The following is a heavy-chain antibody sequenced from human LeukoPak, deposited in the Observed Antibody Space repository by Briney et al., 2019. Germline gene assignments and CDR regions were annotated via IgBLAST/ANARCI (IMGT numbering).Heavy chain of an antibody. CDR3: AKDPRRGVITTSDY. V-gene: IGHV3-23*01. Sequence: GGSLRLSCAASGFTFSNYAMSWVRQAPGKGLEWVSAISGSGGSTYYADSVKGRFTISRDNSKNTLYLQMNSLRAEDTAVYYCAKDPRRGVITTSDYWGQGTLVTVSS. D-gene: IGHD3-22*01. CDR2: ISGSGGST. J-gene: IGHJ4*02. CDR1: GFTFSNYA.